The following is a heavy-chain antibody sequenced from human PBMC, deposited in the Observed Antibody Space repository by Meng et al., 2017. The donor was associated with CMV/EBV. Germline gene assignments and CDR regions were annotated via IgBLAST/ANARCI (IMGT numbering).Heavy chain of an antibody. CDR1: GFTFSSYW. Sequence: LTRAASGFTFSSYWMSWVRQAPGKGLEWVANIKQDGSEKYYVDSVKGRFTISRDNAKNSLYLQMNSLRAEDTAVYYCARDRGYYDFWSGYPPYFDYWGQGTLVTVSS. J-gene: IGHJ4*02. CDR2: IKQDGSEK. D-gene: IGHD3-3*01. V-gene: IGHV3-7*01. CDR3: ARDRGYYDFWSGYPPYFDY.